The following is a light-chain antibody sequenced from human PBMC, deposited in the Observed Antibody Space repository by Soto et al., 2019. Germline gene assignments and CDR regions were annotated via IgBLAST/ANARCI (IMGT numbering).Light chain of an antibody. J-gene: IGKJ1*01. CDR3: QQYYSTPPS. CDR2: WAS. V-gene: IGKV4-1*01. Sequence: DIVMTQSPDSLAVSLGERATINCKSSQSVLYSSNNRNYLAWYQQKPGQPPKLLIYWASTRESGLPDRYSGSVSKTDSTLTISSLQAEDVAVYYCQQYYSTPPSFGQGTKVEIK. CDR1: QSVLYSSNNRNY.